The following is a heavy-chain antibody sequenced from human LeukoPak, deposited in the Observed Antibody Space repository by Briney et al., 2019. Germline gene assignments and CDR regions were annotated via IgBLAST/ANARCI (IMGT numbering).Heavy chain of an antibody. J-gene: IGHJ4*02. CDR1: GYTLTELS. CDR2: FDPEDGET. CDR3: ATVRRAPDYLDY. Sequence: ASVKVSCKVSGYTLTELSMHWVRQAPGKGLEWMGGFDPEDGETIYAQKFQGRVTMTEDTSTDTAYMELSSLRSEDTVVYYCATVRRAPDYLDYWGQGTLVTVSS. V-gene: IGHV1-24*01.